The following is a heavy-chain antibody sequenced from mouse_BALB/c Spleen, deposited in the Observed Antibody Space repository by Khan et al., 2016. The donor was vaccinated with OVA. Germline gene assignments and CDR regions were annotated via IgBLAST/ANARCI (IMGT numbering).Heavy chain of an antibody. Sequence: VQLKQSGPELVKPGASVKMSCKASGYTFTNYIIHWVNQKPGQGLEWIGYINPYNDGPKYNEKFKGKATLTSDKSSSTAYMELSGLTSEDSAVYYCARDYVSSFWFAYWGQGTLVTVSA. CDR3: ARDYVSSFWFAY. D-gene: IGHD1-1*01. J-gene: IGHJ3*01. CDR2: INPYNDGP. V-gene: IGHV1S136*01. CDR1: GYTFTNYI.